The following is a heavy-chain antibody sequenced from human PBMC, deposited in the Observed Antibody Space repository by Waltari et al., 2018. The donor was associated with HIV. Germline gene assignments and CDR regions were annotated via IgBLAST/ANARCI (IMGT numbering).Heavy chain of an antibody. V-gene: IGHV3-7*01. D-gene: IGHD3-3*01. CDR1: GFTFSTYW. CDR2: IKQDGSEK. J-gene: IGHJ6*02. CDR3: ARDLKDYDFWSPVDV. Sequence: EVQLVESGGGLVQPGGSLRLSCAACGFTFSTYWMTWVRQAPGKGLEWLANIKQDGSEKYYADSVKGRFTVSRDNNKKSLYLQMSSLRAEDTAVYYCARDLKDYDFWSPVDVWGQGTTVTVSS.